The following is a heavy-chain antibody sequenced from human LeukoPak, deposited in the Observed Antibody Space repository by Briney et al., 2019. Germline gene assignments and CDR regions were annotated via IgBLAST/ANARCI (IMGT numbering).Heavy chain of an antibody. CDR1: GYTFTSYY. Sequence: GASVKVSCKASGYTFTSYYMHWVRQAPGKGLEWLEIINPSGGSTSYAQKFQGRVTMTRDTSTSTVYMELSSLRSEDTAVYYCARGSHYDFWSGYYSRKVLFDYWGQGTLVTVSS. D-gene: IGHD3-3*01. CDR3: ARGSHYDFWSGYYSRKVLFDY. V-gene: IGHV1-46*03. J-gene: IGHJ4*02. CDR2: INPSGGST.